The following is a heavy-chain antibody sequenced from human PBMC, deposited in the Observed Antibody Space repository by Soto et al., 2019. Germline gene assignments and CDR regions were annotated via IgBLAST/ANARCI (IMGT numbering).Heavy chain of an antibody. CDR1: GGSISCHY. J-gene: IGHJ4*02. Sequence: KTSETLSLTCTVSGGSISCHYWIWIRQSPGKGLEWIGYIFYTGSTNYNPSLKSRVTLSVGTSKNQFSLRLSSVTAADTAVYYCARVGSSGWSPDYWGQGTLVTVSS. D-gene: IGHD6-19*01. CDR3: ARVGSSGWSPDY. CDR2: IFYTGST. V-gene: IGHV4-59*11.